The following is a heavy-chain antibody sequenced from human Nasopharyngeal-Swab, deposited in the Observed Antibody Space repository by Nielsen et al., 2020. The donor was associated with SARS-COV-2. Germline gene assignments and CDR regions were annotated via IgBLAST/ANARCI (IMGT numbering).Heavy chain of an antibody. CDR1: EFTFNNYW. V-gene: IGHV3-7*01. Sequence: GGSLRLSCAASEFTFNNYWMSWVRQAPGKGLEWVANIKQDGSERYYVDSVKGRFTISRDNAKNSLFLQMNSLRAEDTAMYYCARARYNWNLDYFDYWGQGTLVTVSS. J-gene: IGHJ4*02. CDR2: IKQDGSER. CDR3: ARARYNWNLDYFDY. D-gene: IGHD1-7*01.